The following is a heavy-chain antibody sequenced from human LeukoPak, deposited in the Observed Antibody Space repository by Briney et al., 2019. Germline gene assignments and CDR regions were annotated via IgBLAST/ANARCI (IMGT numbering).Heavy chain of an antibody. CDR1: GGSLSGYY. V-gene: IGHV4-34*01. CDR3: ARGRGWLPDC. Sequence: ASETLSLTCAVYGGSLSGYYWSWIRQPPGKGLEWIGEINHSGSTNYNPSLKSRVTISVDTSKNQFSLKLSSVTAADTAVYYCARGRGWLPDCWGQGTLVTVSP. D-gene: IGHD5-12*01. CDR2: INHSGST. J-gene: IGHJ4*02.